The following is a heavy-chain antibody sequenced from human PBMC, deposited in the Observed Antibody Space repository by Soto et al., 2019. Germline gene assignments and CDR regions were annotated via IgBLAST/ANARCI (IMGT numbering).Heavy chain of an antibody. D-gene: IGHD3-3*01. J-gene: IGHJ4*02. Sequence: SLRLSCAASGFTFSDYYMSGIRQAPGKGLEWVSYISSSGSTIYYADSVKGRFTISRDNAKNSLYLQMNSLRAEDTAVYYCARGSIANYYDFWSGPELNYFDYWGQGTLVTVSS. V-gene: IGHV3-11*01. CDR1: GFTFSDYY. CDR3: ARGSIANYYDFWSGPELNYFDY. CDR2: ISSSGSTI.